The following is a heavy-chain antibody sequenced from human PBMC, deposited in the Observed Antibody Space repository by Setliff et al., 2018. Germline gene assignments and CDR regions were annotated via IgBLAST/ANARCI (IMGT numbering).Heavy chain of an antibody. J-gene: IGHJ3*02. CDR1: GFTFGDHL. CDR2: IKNKVNTFST. CDR3: ARVGYCDGPTCYPFDI. V-gene: IGHV3-72*01. Sequence: GGSLRLSCAASGFTFGDHLMDWVRQPPGKGLEWVGRIKNKVNTFSTQYAASVNGRFSISRDDSKSSLYLQMNSLKSEDTAVYYCARVGYCDGPTCYPFDIWGQGTMVTVSS. D-gene: IGHD2-2*01.